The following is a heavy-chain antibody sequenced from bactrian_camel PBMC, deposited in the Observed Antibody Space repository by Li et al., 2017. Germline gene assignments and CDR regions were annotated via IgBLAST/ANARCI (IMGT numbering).Heavy chain of an antibody. V-gene: IGHV3S31*01. J-gene: IGHJ4*01. CDR2: IRRDGDE. Sequence: QLVESGGGSVEAGGSLRLSCTHSGYISSRHCMGWFRQAPGKAREGIAGIRRDGDEYYADSVKGRFTISRDNAKNTMYLQMNSLKSEDTALYYCASVAGVYGPGVYEYYYWGQGTQVTVS. CDR1: GYISSRHC. CDR3: ASVAGVYGPGVYEYYY. D-gene: IGHD3*01.